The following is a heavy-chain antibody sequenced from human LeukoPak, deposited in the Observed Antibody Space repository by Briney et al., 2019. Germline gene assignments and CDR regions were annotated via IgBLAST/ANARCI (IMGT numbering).Heavy chain of an antibody. V-gene: IGHV1-8*01. CDR3: ARFTSGYFDPYGMDV. J-gene: IGHJ6*02. D-gene: IGHD3-9*01. CDR2: MDPNSGNT. Sequence: ASVKVSCKASGYTFTSYDINWVRQATGQRLEWMGWMDPNSGNTGYAQKFQGRVTMTRNTSISTAYMELSSLRSEDTAVYYCARFTSGYFDPYGMDVWGQGTTVTVSS. CDR1: GYTFTSYD.